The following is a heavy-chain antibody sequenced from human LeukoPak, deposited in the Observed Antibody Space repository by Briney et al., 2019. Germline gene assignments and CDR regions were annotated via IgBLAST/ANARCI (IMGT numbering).Heavy chain of an antibody. CDR3: ARHESAATGVDV. V-gene: IGHV5-51*01. CDR2: IHPGASET. CDR1: GYSFSSYW. J-gene: IGHJ6*02. D-gene: IGHD1-26*01. Sequence: GESLKISCQGSGYSFSSYWIDWVRQMPGKGLEWMGTIHPGASETRYSPSFQGQVTISADKSISTAYLQWSSLQASDSATYYCARHESAATGVDVWGQGTTVTVS.